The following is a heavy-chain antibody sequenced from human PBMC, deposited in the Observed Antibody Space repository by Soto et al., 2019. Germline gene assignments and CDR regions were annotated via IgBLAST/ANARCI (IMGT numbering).Heavy chain of an antibody. CDR3: ARERIGYCSSTSCPRPGKYNWFDP. CDR1: GGSISSYY. CDR2: IYYSGST. D-gene: IGHD2-2*01. V-gene: IGHV4-59*01. Sequence: SETLSLTCTVSGGSISSYYWSWIRQPPGKGLEWIGYIYYSGSTNYNPSLKSRVTISVDTSKNQFSLKLSSVTAADTAVYYCARERIGYCSSTSCPRPGKYNWFDPWGQGTLVTVSS. J-gene: IGHJ5*02.